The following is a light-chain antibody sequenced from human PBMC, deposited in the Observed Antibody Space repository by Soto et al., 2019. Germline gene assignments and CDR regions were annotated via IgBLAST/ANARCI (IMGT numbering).Light chain of an antibody. CDR2: DAS. CDR3: QQYGSTPLT. J-gene: IGKJ4*01. V-gene: IGKV3-20*01. Sequence: EIVLTQSPGTLSLSPGERATLSCRASQSVGSNKLAWYQQKRGQAPRFLMYDASTRATGIPKRFSGSGSGTDFTLTISRLEPEDFAVYYCQQYGSTPLTFGGGTKVEIK. CDR1: QSVGSNK.